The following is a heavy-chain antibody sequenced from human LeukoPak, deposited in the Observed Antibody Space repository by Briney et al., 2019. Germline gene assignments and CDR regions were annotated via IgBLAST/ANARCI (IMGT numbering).Heavy chain of an antibody. D-gene: IGHD6-19*01. Sequence: GGSLRLSCAASGFSVSGNYMIWVRQAPRKGLECVSTIYTGGNTYYADSVEGRFTISRDSSENTLYLQMDSLRAEDTAVYYCARAAGTGWAEYFQNWGQGTLVIVSS. CDR3: ARAAGTGWAEYFQN. J-gene: IGHJ1*01. CDR1: GFSVSGNY. V-gene: IGHV3-66*01. CDR2: IYTGGNT.